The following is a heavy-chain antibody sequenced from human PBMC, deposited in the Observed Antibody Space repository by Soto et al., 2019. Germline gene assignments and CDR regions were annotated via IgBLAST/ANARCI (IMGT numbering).Heavy chain of an antibody. CDR1: GGSISSGGYY. CDR2: IYYSGST. V-gene: IGHV4-31*03. J-gene: IGHJ4*02. CDR3: ARFGDYVWGSHADYFDY. Sequence: PSETLSLTCTVSGGSISSGGYYWSWIRQHPGKGLEWIGYIYYSGSTYYNPSLKSRVTISVDTSKNQFSLKLSSVTAADTAVYYCARFGDYVWGSHADYFDYWGQGTLVTVSS. D-gene: IGHD3-16*01.